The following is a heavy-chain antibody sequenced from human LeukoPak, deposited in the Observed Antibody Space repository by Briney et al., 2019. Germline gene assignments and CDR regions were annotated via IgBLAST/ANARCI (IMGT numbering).Heavy chain of an antibody. CDR3: AKDRNYDSSGVFDY. J-gene: IGHJ4*02. V-gene: IGHV3-30*02. CDR2: IWYDGSNK. CDR1: GFTFSSYG. Sequence: PGGSLRLSCAASGFTFSSYGMHWVRQAPGKGLEWVAFIWYDGSNKYYADSVKGRFTISRDSAKNSLYLQMNSLGAEDTALYYCAKDRNYDSSGVFDYWGQGTVVTVSS. D-gene: IGHD3-22*01.